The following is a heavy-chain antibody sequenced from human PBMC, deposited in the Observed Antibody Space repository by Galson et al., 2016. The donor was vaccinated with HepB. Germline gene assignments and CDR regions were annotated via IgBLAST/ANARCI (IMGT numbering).Heavy chain of an antibody. CDR3: ARAVSAYYGMDV. CDR2: VWYDGRNK. Sequence: SLRLSCAASGFTLSSYAMNWVRQAPGKGLEWVAIVWYDGRNKYYADSVKGRFTISRDNSKNTLSLQMNSLRAEDTAVYYCARAVSAYYGMDVWGQGTTVTVSS. CDR1: GFTLSSYA. J-gene: IGHJ6*02. V-gene: IGHV3-33*01.